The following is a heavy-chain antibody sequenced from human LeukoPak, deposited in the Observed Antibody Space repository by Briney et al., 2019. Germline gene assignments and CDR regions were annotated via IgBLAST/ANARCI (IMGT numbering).Heavy chain of an antibody. CDR2: IHAIGST. J-gene: IGHJ4*02. CDR1: GGSNSNYY. D-gene: IGHD2-2*01. V-gene: IGHV4-59*08. CDR3: ARHIVVVPAAPYFDY. Sequence: SETLSLTCTVSGGSNSNYYWSWIRQSPGKGLEWIGRIHAIGSTDYNPSLKSRVTITVDTSKNQFTLKLSSVTAADTAVYYCARHIVVVPAAPYFDYWGQGTLVTVSS.